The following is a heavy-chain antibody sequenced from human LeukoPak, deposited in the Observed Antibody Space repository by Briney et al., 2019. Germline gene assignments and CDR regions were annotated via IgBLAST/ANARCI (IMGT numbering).Heavy chain of an antibody. Sequence: GASVKVSCKASGYTFTSYGISWVRQAPGQGLEWMGWISAYNGNTNYAQKLQGRVTMTTDTSTSTAYMELRSLRSDDTAVYYCARDRIRLTSTKYCSGGSCYDWFDPWGQGTLVTVSS. J-gene: IGHJ5*02. CDR1: GYTFTSYG. CDR3: ARDRIRLTSTKYCSGGSCYDWFDP. CDR2: ISAYNGNT. D-gene: IGHD2-15*01. V-gene: IGHV1-18*01.